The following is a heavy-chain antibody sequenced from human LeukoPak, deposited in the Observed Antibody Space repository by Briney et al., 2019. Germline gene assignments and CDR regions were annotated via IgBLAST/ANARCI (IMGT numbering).Heavy chain of an antibody. D-gene: IGHD3-10*01. CDR3: ARDRVNYFDY. CDR1: GFIFSSYS. Sequence: GGSLRLSCAASGFIFSSYSMNWVRQAPGKGLEWVSSISSSSSYIYYADSVEGRFTISRDNAKNSLYLQMNSLRAEDTAVYYCARDRVNYFDYWGQGTLVTVSS. J-gene: IGHJ4*02. CDR2: ISSSSSYI. V-gene: IGHV3-21*01.